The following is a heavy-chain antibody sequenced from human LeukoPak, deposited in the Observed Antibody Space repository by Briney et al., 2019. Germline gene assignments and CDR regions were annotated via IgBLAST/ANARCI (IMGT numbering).Heavy chain of an antibody. CDR3: ARDGPLNWFDY. Sequence: ASVKVSCKASGYTFTSYDINWVRQATGQGLEWMGWMNPNSGNTGYAQKFQGRVTMTRDTSTSTVYMELSSLRSEDTAVYYCARDGPLNWFDYWGQGTLVTVSS. V-gene: IGHV1-8*01. J-gene: IGHJ4*02. CDR1: GYTFTSYD. CDR2: MNPNSGNT. D-gene: IGHD5-24*01.